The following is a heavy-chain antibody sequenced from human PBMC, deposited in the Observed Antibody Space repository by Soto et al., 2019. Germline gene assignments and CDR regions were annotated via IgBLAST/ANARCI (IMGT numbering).Heavy chain of an antibody. J-gene: IGHJ3*02. CDR3: ARVERGTATTVVDAFDI. V-gene: IGHV4-34*01. CDR1: GGFVSSGSYY. CDR2: MSHSGGT. D-gene: IGHD1-1*01. Sequence: QVRLQQWGAGLLKPSETLSLTCAVYGGFVSSGSYYWSWIRQPPGKGLEWNGEMSHSGGTHFNPSLKSRVTISVDTSKNQFSLKMSSVTAADTALYYCARVERGTATTVVDAFDIWGPGTMVTVSS.